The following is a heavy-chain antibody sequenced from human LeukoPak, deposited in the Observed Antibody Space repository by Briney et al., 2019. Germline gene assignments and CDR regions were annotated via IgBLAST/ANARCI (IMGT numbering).Heavy chain of an antibody. CDR3: TRRTWASGYEY. Sequence: GGSLRLSCAASGFTFSTYWMSWVRQAPGKGLVWVSRINSDGTTITYADSVKGRFTISSDNAKNTLYLRMNSLRAEDTAVYYCTRRTWASGYEYWGQGTLVTVSS. D-gene: IGHD1-14*01. V-gene: IGHV3-74*01. J-gene: IGHJ4*02. CDR1: GFTFSTYW. CDR2: INSDGTTI.